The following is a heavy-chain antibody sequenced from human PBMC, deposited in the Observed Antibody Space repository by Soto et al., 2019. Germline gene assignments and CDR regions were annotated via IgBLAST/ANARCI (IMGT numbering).Heavy chain of an antibody. Sequence: QVQLQESGPGLVKPSETLSLTCTVSGGSVSSGSYYWSWNRQPPGKGLEWIGYIYYSGSTNYNHSLKSRVTISVDTSKNQFSLKLSSVTAADTAVYYCARLVGLRLGWFDPWGQGTLVTVSS. CDR2: IYYSGST. V-gene: IGHV4-61*01. CDR3: ARLVGLRLGWFDP. CDR1: GGSVSSGSYY. J-gene: IGHJ5*02. D-gene: IGHD3-16*01.